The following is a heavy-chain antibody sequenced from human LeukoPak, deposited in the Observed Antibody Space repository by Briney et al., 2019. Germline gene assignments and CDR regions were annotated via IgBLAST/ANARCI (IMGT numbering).Heavy chain of an antibody. CDR2: ISGNGGRT. CDR3: ARVTLGTYYFDY. V-gene: IGHV3-23*01. Sequence: GGSLRLSCAASGFTFSILDMSWVRQAPGKGLEWVSAISGNGGRTYYADSVKGRFTISRDNSKNTLYLQMNSLRAEDTAVYYCARVTLGTYYFDYWGQGTLVTVSS. J-gene: IGHJ4*02. D-gene: IGHD3-16*01. CDR1: GFTFSILD.